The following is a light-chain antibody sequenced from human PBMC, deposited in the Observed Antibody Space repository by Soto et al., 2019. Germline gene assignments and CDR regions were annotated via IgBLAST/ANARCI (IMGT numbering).Light chain of an antibody. Sequence: QSVLTQPPSASGTPGQRVIISCSGSSSNIGSHTANWYQQLPGTAPKLLISNNHLRPSGVPERFSASRSGASASLAISGLQSEDEADYYCAAWDGTLNGWVFGGGTKLTVL. CDR3: AAWDGTLNGWV. J-gene: IGLJ3*02. CDR2: NNH. CDR1: SSNIGSHT. V-gene: IGLV1-44*01.